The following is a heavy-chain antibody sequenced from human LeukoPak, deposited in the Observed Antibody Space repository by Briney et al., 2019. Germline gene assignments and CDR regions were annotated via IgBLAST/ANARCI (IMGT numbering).Heavy chain of an antibody. J-gene: IGHJ4*02. V-gene: IGHV1-18*01. CDR2: ISAYSGNT. CDR1: GYTFTNYG. CDR3: ARDIATIQHQD. Sequence: ASVKVSCKASGYTFTNYGISWVRQAPGQGLEWMGWISAYSGNTNYVEEFQGRVTMTTDTSTSTAYMELRSLRSDDTAVYYCARDIATIQHQDWGQGTLVTVSS. D-gene: IGHD5-18*01.